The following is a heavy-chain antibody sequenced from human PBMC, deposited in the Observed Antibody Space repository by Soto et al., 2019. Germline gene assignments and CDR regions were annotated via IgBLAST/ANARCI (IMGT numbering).Heavy chain of an antibody. CDR2: IKQDGSEK. CDR3: ARRYNKAFDI. CDR1: GFTFSSYW. Sequence: EVQLVESGGGLVQPGGSLRLSCAASGFTFSSYWMSWVRQAPGKGLERVANIKQDGSEKSHVDSVKGRFTISRDNANNSLYPQMNSLRAEDTAVYYCARRYNKAFDIWGQGTMVTVSS. D-gene: IGHD1-1*01. J-gene: IGHJ3*02. V-gene: IGHV3-7*01.